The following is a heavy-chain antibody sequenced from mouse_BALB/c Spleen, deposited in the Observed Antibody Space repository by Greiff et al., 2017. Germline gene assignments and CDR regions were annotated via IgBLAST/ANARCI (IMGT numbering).Heavy chain of an antibody. CDR3: ARDYGYEAWFAY. D-gene: IGHD1-2*01. Sequence: QIQLQQSGAELARPGASVKMSCKASGYTFTSYTMHWVKQRPGQGLEWIGYINPSSGYTNYNQKFKDKATLTADKSSSTAYMQLSSLTSEDSAVYYCARDYGYEAWFAYWGQGTLVTVSA. V-gene: IGHV1-4*01. J-gene: IGHJ3*01. CDR2: INPSSGYT. CDR1: GYTFTSYT.